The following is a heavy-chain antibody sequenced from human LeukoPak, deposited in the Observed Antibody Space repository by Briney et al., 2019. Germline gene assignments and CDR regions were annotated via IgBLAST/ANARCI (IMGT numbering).Heavy chain of an antibody. J-gene: IGHJ4*02. V-gene: IGHV4-34*01. Sequence: PSETLSLTCAVYGGSFSGYYWSWIRQPPGRGLEWIGEINHSGSTNYNPSLKSRVTISVDTSKNQFSLKLSSVTAADTAMYYCARGGDYVWGSYRYFDYWGQGTLVTVSS. CDR1: GGSFSGYY. CDR2: INHSGST. CDR3: ARGGDYVWGSYRYFDY. D-gene: IGHD3-16*02.